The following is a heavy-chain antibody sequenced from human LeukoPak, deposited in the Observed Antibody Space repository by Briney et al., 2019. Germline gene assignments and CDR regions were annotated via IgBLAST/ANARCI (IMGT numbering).Heavy chain of an antibody. CDR2: IKSKTDGGTT. D-gene: IGHD1-7*01. Sequence: GGSLGLSCAASGFTFSNAWMSWVRQAPGKGLEWVGRIKSKTDGGTTDYAAPVKGRFTISRDDSKNTLYLQMNSLKTEDTAVYYCTTGELDEYYFDYWGQGTLVTVSS. CDR3: TTGELDEYYFDY. V-gene: IGHV3-15*01. J-gene: IGHJ4*02. CDR1: GFTFSNAW.